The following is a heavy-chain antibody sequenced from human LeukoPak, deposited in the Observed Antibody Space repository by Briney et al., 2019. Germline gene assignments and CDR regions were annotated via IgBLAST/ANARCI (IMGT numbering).Heavy chain of an antibody. CDR1: GFTFSDNY. CDR2: ISYDGSNK. J-gene: IGHJ4*02. CDR3: AKDLSPLEHTQIDY. V-gene: IGHV3-30*18. Sequence: SGGSLRLSCAASGFTFSDNYMTWVRQAPGKGLEWVAVISYDGSNKYYADSMKGRFTISRDNSKNTLYLQMNSLRVEDTAVYYCAKDLSPLEHTQIDYWGQGTLVTVSS. D-gene: IGHD3-3*01.